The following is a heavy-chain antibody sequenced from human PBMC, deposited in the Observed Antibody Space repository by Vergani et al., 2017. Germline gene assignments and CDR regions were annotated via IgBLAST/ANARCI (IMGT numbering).Heavy chain of an antibody. CDR2: LCPSGST. J-gene: IGHJ4*02. D-gene: IGHD7-27*01. Sequence: QVQMQESGPGLVKTSETLSLTCSASGAPISYWCWSWLRQPAGKGLEWVGRLCPSGSTNYKPSLKSRVTMSIDTFKHQFSLKLTSVTAADTAVYYCATGAGPFDIWGQGTLVTVSS. V-gene: IGHV4-4*07. CDR3: ATGAGPFDI. CDR1: GAPISYWC.